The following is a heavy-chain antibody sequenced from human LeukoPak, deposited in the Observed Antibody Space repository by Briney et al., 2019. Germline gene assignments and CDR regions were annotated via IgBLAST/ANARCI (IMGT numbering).Heavy chain of an antibody. CDR3: AKGSSDYYYYMDV. D-gene: IGHD6-6*01. V-gene: IGHV1-69*01. CDR1: GGTFSTYT. Sequence: SVKVSCKASGGTFSTYTVNWVRQAPGQGLEWMGGIIPFFDTTYYAHKFQGRVTFTADESTGTVYMELSNLRSEDTAVYYCAKGSSDYYYYMDVWGKGTTVTVSS. J-gene: IGHJ6*03. CDR2: IIPFFDTT.